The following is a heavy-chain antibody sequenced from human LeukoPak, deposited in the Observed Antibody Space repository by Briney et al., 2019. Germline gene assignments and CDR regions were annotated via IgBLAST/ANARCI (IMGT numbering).Heavy chain of an antibody. CDR3: ARAPSRPRSFDF. CDR1: GFTFSSDW. V-gene: IGHV3-7*01. J-gene: IGHJ4*02. CDR2: INPAGSEE. Sequence: PGGSLRLSCAASGFTFSSDWMTWVRKAPGKGLEWVANINPAGSEEYYVDSVEGRFTISRDNAKNALYLQLNSLRAEDTAVYYCARAPSRPRSFDFWGQGTLVTVSS.